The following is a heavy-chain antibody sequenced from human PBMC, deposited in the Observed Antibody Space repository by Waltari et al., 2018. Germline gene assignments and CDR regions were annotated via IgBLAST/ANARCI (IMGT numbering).Heavy chain of an antibody. J-gene: IGHJ4*02. CDR1: GFTFSSYS. CDR3: ARDGIAAAGFDY. V-gene: IGHV3-21*01. CDR2: ISSSSSYI. D-gene: IGHD6-13*01. Sequence: EVQLVESGGGLVKPGGSLRLSCAASGFTFSSYSMNWVRQAPGKGLEWVSSISSSSSYIYYADSVKGRCTISRDNAKNSLYLQMNSLRAEDTAVYYCARDGIAAAGFDYWGQGTLVTVSS.